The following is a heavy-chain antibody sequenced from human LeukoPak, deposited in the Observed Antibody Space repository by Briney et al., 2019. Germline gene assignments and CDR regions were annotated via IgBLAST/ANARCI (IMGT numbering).Heavy chain of an antibody. CDR1: GYTFTGYF. CDR2: VNPNSGGT. Sequence: GASVKVSCTASGYTFTGYFIHWVRQAPGQGPEWMGWVNPNSGGTNYAQKFQGRVTMTRDTSISTAYMELSRLRSDDTAVYFCARVDYDILTGYYIFDYWGQGTLVTVSS. D-gene: IGHD3-9*01. CDR3: ARVDYDILTGYYIFDY. J-gene: IGHJ4*02. V-gene: IGHV1-2*02.